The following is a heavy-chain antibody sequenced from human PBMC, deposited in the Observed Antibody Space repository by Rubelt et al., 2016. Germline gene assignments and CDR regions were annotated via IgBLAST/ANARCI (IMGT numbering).Heavy chain of an antibody. D-gene: IGHD2-15*01. CDR3: ARDYPRSGGSCYSL. Sequence: QVQLQQWGAGLLKPSETLSLTCAVYGGSFSGYYWTWIRQPPGKGLEWIGEINHSGSTNYNPSLKSRVTVSVDKSKNQFSLKLSAVTAADTAVYYCARDYPRSGGSCYSLWGQGTLVTVSS. CDR1: GGSFSGYY. J-gene: IGHJ4*02. CDR2: INHSGST. V-gene: IGHV4-34*01.